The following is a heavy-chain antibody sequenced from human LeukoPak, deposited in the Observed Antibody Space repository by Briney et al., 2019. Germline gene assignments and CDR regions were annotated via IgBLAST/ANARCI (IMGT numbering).Heavy chain of an antibody. CDR3: ARVLRFSSPVDY. D-gene: IGHD6-13*01. Sequence: ASVKVSCKASGYTFTGYYIHWVRQAPGQGLEWMGRINPSSGATSYPQKFQDRVTMTRDTSISTAYMELSSLRSDDTAVYYCARVLRFSSPVDYWGQGTLVTVSS. V-gene: IGHV1-2*06. J-gene: IGHJ4*02. CDR2: INPSSGAT. CDR1: GYTFTGYY.